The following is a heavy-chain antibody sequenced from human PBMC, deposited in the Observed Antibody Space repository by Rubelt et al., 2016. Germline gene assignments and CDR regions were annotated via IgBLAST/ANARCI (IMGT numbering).Heavy chain of an antibody. Sequence: QVQLVQSGAEVKKPGASVKVSCKASGYTFTGYYMHWVRQAPGQGLEWMGWSNPNSGGTNYAQKVQGSFSTNRATLTSTVYMGMRSPRSEDTAVYYCARSSGYYFADDWFDPWGQGTLATVSS. J-gene: IGHJ5*02. CDR2: SNPNSGGT. V-gene: IGHV1-2*02. D-gene: IGHD3-10*01. CDR1: GYTFTGYY. CDR3: ARSSGYYFADDWFDP.